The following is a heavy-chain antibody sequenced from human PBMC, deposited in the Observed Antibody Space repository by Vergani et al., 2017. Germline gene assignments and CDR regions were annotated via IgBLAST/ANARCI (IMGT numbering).Heavy chain of an antibody. V-gene: IGHV1-2*02. CDR3: GRLYYYGSGSSSGMDV. D-gene: IGHD3-10*01. CDR1: GYTFTGYY. J-gene: IGHJ6*02. CDR2: INPNSGGT. Sequence: QVQLVQSGAEVKKPGASVKVSCKASGYTFTGYYMHWVRQAPGQGLEWMGWINPNSGGTNYAQKFQGRVTMTRDTSISTAYMELSRLRSDDTAVYYCGRLYYYGSGSSSGMDVWGQGTTVTVSS.